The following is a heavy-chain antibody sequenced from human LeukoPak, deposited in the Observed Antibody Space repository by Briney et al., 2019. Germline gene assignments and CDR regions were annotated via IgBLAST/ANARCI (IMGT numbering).Heavy chain of an antibody. Sequence: SETLSLTCTVSGGSISSYYWSWIRQPAGKGLEWIGRIYTSGSTNYNPSLKSRVTMSVDTSKNQFSLKLSSVTAADTAVYYCASSAPGYCSSTSCYQFPYYYYMDVWGKRTTVTVSS. J-gene: IGHJ6*03. V-gene: IGHV4-4*07. CDR3: ASSAPGYCSSTSCYQFPYYYYMDV. D-gene: IGHD2-2*01. CDR2: IYTSGST. CDR1: GGSISSYY.